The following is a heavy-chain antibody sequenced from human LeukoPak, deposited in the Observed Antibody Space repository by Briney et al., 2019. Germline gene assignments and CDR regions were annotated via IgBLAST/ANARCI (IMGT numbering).Heavy chain of an antibody. D-gene: IGHD5-12*01. CDR3: ARGVRYSGYDEESFDY. CDR2: IIPIFGTA. V-gene: IGHV1-69*01. J-gene: IGHJ4*02. CDR1: GGTFSSYA. Sequence: ASVKVSCKASGGTFSSYAISWVRQAPGQGLKWMGGIIPIFGTANYAQKFQGRVTITADESTSTAYMELSSLRSEDTAVYYCARGVRYSGYDEESFDYWGQGTLVTVSS.